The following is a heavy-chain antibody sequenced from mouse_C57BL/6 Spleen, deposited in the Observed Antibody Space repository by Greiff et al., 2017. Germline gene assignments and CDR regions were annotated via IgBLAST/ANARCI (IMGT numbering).Heavy chain of an antibody. J-gene: IGHJ4*01. CDR1: GYTFTSYW. CDR2: IYPGSGST. V-gene: IGHV1-55*01. D-gene: IGHD2-12*01. Sequence: VQLQQPGAELVKPGASVKMSCKASGYTFTSYWITWVKQRPGQGLEWIGDIYPGSGSTNYNEKFKGKATLTVDTSSSTAYMQLSSLTSEDSAVYNCAREHHCNSHTIRCWGQGTSVTVSS. CDR3: AREHHCNSHTIRC.